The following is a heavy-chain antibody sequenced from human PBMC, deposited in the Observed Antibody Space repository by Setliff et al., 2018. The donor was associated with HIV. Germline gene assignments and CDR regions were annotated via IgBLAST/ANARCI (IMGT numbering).Heavy chain of an antibody. J-gene: IGHJ4*02. D-gene: IGHD6-6*01. CDR3: AREEYTQYYFDY. CDR1: GFTFNTYA. Sequence: GGSLRLSCAASGFTFNTYAMSWVRQAPGKGLEWVSVISGSGGSTFYADSVKGRFTISRDNSKNTLYLQMNSLRAEDTAVYYCAREEYTQYYFDYWGQGTLVTVSS. CDR2: ISGSGGST. V-gene: IGHV3-23*01.